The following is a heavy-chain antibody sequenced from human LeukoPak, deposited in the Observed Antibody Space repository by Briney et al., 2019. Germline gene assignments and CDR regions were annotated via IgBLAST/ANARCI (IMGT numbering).Heavy chain of an antibody. CDR2: MYSRGST. CDR1: GGSIGTTSYY. Sequence: PSETLSLTCTVSGGSIGTTSYYWGWIRQSPGMGLECLGYMYSRGSTFDNPSLKSRVTISVDISKNQFSLRLTSMTAADTAIYYCARGPGGTTDNFDYWGQGTLVTVSS. D-gene: IGHD4-17*01. CDR3: ARGPGGTTDNFDY. V-gene: IGHV4-39*07. J-gene: IGHJ4*02.